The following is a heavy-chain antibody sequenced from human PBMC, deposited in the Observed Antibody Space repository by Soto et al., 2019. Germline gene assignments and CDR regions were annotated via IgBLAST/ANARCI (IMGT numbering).Heavy chain of an antibody. Sequence: GGSLRLSCAASGFTFSNFPMSWVRQAPGKGLEWVAVISGSGDRTYYADSVKGRFTNSRDNSKNTLYLQMNSLRAEDTALYYCTKSLYDSSLGLAALGFWGKGTMGSVSS. D-gene: IGHD3-22*01. CDR2: ISGSGDRT. J-gene: IGHJ3*01. CDR1: GFTFSNFP. V-gene: IGHV3-23*01. CDR3: TKSLYDSSLGLAALGF.